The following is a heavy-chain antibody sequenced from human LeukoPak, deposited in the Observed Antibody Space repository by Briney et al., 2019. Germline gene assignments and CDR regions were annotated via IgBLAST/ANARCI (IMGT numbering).Heavy chain of an antibody. J-gene: IGHJ4*02. V-gene: IGHV4-31*03. Sequence: PSETLSLTCTVSGGSISSGDYYWSWIRQHPGKGPEWMGYIYYRGTTYYNPSLRSRIIMSVDASKNQFSLKVSSVTAADTAVYYCARMTGYYLDSWGQGTVVTISS. CDR2: IYYRGTT. CDR1: GGSISSGDYY. CDR3: ARMTGYYLDS. D-gene: IGHD3-9*01.